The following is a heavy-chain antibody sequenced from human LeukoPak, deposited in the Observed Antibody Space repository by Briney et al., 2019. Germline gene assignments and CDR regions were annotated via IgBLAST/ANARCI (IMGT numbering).Heavy chain of an antibody. V-gene: IGHV4-39*07. Sequence: SETLSLTCSVSGDSISSSNLYWGWIRQAPGKGLEWIANINSGGTTYYNPSLKSRVTISVDTSKNQFSLKLSSVTATDTAVYYCARRAWYSSGWYYDYWGQGTLVTVSS. CDR3: ARRAWYSSGWYYDY. D-gene: IGHD6-19*01. CDR2: INSGGTT. CDR1: GDSISSSNLY. J-gene: IGHJ4*02.